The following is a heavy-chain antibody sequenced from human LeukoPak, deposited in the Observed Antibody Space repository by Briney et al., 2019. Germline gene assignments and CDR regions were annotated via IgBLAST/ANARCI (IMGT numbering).Heavy chain of an antibody. D-gene: IGHD3-16*01. J-gene: IGHJ4*02. V-gene: IGHV3-74*01. CDR2: IDYDGTTT. Sequence: SGGSLRLSCAASGFTFSSFWMHWVRQAPGKGLVWVSRIDYDGTTTAYADSVKGRFTISRDNAKNTLFLQLNSLRVEDTAVYLCVRSRWGDFDHWGQGNLVTVSS. CDR3: VRSRWGDFDH. CDR1: GFTFSSFW.